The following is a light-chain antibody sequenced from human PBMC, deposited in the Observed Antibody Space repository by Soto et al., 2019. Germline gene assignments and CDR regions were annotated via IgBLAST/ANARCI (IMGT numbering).Light chain of an antibody. CDR1: QGIGSA. Sequence: IVLPQSPSTLSVSPGDRSTLSGMASQGIGSAVAWYHQRSGQAPRLLIFDASIRVPTTPARFSGSVSGTEFTLTISSLESEDFAVYFCQQYADRPRTFGQGTKVDIK. CDR3: QQYADRPRT. J-gene: IGKJ1*01. V-gene: IGKV3-15*01. CDR2: DAS.